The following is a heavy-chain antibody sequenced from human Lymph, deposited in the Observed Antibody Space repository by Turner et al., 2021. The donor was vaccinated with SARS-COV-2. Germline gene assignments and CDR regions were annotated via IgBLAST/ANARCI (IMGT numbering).Heavy chain of an antibody. D-gene: IGHD2-2*02. CDR3: AREGYCTSTSCYRGQYYYYGMDV. CDR1: GHTFTSYG. J-gene: IGHJ6*02. CDR2: ISVYNGYT. Sequence: QVQLLQSGAEVTKPGASVQVSCKASGHTFTSYGISWVRQAPGQGLEWMGWISVYNGYTNYVQKLQGRVTMTTDTSTSTAYMELRSLRSDDTAVYYCAREGYCTSTSCYRGQYYYYGMDVWGQGTTVTVSS. V-gene: IGHV1-18*04.